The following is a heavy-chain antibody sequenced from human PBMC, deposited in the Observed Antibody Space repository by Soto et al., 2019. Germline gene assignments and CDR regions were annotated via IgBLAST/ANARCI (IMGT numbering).Heavy chain of an antibody. CDR3: ARGSTEYYDFWSGYYKGRGDWFDP. J-gene: IGHJ5*02. D-gene: IGHD3-3*01. V-gene: IGHV1-18*01. CDR1: GYTFTSYG. CDR2: ISAYNGNT. Sequence: QVQLVQSGAEVKKPGASVKVSCKASGYTFTSYGISLVRQAPGQGLERMGWISAYNGNTNYAQKLQGRVTMTTDTSTSTAYMELRSLRSDDTAVYYCARGSTEYYDFWSGYYKGRGDWFDPWGQGTLVPVSS.